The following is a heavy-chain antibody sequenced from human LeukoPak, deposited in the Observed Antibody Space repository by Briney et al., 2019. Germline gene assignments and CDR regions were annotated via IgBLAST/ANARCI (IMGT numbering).Heavy chain of an antibody. CDR2: FDPEDGET. J-gene: IGHJ4*02. D-gene: IGHD6-19*01. CDR1: GYTLTELS. V-gene: IGHV1-24*01. CDR3: ATDLRSSGSYGNPDY. Sequence: ASVRVSCKVSGYTLTELSMHWVRQAPGKGLEWMGGFDPEDGETIYAQKFQGRVTMTEDTSTDTAYTELSSLRSEDTAVYYCATDLRSSGSYGNPDYWGQGTLVTVSS.